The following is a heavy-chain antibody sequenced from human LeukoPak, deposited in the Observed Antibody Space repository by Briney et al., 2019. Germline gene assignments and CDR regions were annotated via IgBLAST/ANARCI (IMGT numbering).Heavy chain of an antibody. D-gene: IGHD3-3*01. CDR2: IKEDGSQK. CDR3: VGWSGMGNF. Sequence: GGSLRLSCAASGFTFSSSWMSWVRQASGKGLEWVAHIKEDGSQKYYVDSVKGRFTISRDNAKTSVYLQMNSLRAEDTAVYYCVGWSGMGNFWGQGTLVTVSS. J-gene: IGHJ4*02. V-gene: IGHV3-7*01. CDR1: GFTFSSSW.